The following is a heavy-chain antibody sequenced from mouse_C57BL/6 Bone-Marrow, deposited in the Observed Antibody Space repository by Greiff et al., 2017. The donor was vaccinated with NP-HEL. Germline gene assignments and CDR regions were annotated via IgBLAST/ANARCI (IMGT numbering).Heavy chain of an antibody. CDR3: ARDSLFDY. CDR1: VFTFPRSC. CDR2: IYPGSGST. V-gene: IGHV1-55*01. J-gene: IGHJ2*01. Sequence: QFQLPPPLAALVPPVASLPLSCPSSVFTFPRSCLTCVMQRPGPGLEWIGDIYPGSGSTNYNAKFKSKATLTVDTSSSTAYMQLSSLTSEDSAVYYCARDSLFDYWGQGTTLTVSS. D-gene: IGHD3-2*01.